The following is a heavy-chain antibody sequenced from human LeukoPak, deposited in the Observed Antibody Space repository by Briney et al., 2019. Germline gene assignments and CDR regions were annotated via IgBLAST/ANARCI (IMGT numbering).Heavy chain of an antibody. Sequence: SETLSLTCTVSGYSISRCYYWGWIRQPPGKGLEGIGSIYHSGSTYYNPSLKSRVTISVNTSKNQFSLKLSSVTAADTAVYYCARAIEVGAMTPFDYWGQGTLVTVSS. CDR3: ARAIEVGAMTPFDY. CDR1: GYSISRCYY. CDR2: IYHSGST. J-gene: IGHJ4*02. V-gene: IGHV4-38-2*02. D-gene: IGHD1-26*01.